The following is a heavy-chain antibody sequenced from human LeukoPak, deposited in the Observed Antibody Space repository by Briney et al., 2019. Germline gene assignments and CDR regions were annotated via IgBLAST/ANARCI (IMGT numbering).Heavy chain of an antibody. CDR2: IYHSGST. V-gene: IGHV4-38-2*02. Sequence: SETLSLTCAVSGNSTSSGYHCGWIRQPPGKGLEWIGTIYHSGSTHYNPSLKSRVTISVDTSKNQFSLKLRSVTAADTAVYYCARDLTGWFDPWGQGTLVTVSS. J-gene: IGHJ5*02. CDR1: GNSTSSGYH. CDR3: ARDLTGWFDP. D-gene: IGHD1-14*01.